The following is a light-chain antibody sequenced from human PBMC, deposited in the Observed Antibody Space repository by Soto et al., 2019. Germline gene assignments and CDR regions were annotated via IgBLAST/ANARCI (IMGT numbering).Light chain of an antibody. J-gene: IGLJ2*01. Sequence: QPVLTQSSASSASLGSSVRLTCTLSSGHSSYIIAWHQQQPGKAPRYLMKLEGSGTYNKGSGVPDRFSGSSSGADRYLTISNLKFEDEADYHCETWYSTIQVFGGGTKLTVL. CDR2: LEGSGTY. CDR3: ETWYSTIQV. V-gene: IGLV4-60*02. CDR1: SGHSSYI.